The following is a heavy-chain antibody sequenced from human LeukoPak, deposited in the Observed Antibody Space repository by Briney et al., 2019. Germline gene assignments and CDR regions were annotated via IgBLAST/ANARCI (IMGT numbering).Heavy chain of an antibody. V-gene: IGHV1-8*02. CDR2: MNPNSGNT. J-gene: IGHJ5*02. CDR1: GYTFTGYY. Sequence: ASVKVSCKASGYTFTGYYMHWVRQATGQGLEWMGWMNPNSGNTGYAQKFQGRVTMTRNTSISTVYMELSSLRSEDTAVYYCARGASDPWGQGTLVTVSS. CDR3: ARGASDP.